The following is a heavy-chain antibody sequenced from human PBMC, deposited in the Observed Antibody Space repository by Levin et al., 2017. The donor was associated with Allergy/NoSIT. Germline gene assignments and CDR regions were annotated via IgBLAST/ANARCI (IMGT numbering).Heavy chain of an antibody. CDR3: AKGLNWGSPNTFDD. CDR2: INWNRDKI. J-gene: IGHJ4*02. CDR1: GFTFGDYA. V-gene: IGHV3-9*01. Sequence: SLKISCAASGFTFGDYAMHWVRQAPGKGLEWVSGINWNRDKIGYADSVRARFTISRDNAKNSLYLQMNSLGPEDTALYDCAKGLNWGSPNTFDDWGQGTLVTVSS. D-gene: IGHD7-27*01.